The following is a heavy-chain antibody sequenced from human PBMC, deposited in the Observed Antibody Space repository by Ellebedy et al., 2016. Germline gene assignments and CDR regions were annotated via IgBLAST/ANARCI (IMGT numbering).Heavy chain of an antibody. CDR3: ATGWFDP. CDR1: GNTFTNYE. CDR2: INPNNGNT. V-gene: IGHV1-8*01. Sequence: ASVKVSCXASGNTFTNYEIHWVRQATGQGLEWMGWINPNNGNTGYAQKFQGRVTMTRDTSISTAYMELSSLRSGDTAVYYCATGWFDPWGQGTLVTVSS. J-gene: IGHJ5*02. D-gene: IGHD1-14*01.